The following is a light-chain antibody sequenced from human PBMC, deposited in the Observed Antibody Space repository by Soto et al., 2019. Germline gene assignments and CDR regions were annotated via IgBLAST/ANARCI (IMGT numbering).Light chain of an antibody. Sequence: QSALTQPASVSGSPGQPITLSCTGTSSDVGGYNYVYWYQQHPGKAPKLMIYEVSNRPSGVSNRFSGSKSGNTASLTISGLQAEYEADYYCSSYTSSSTVVFGGGTKLTVL. CDR2: EVS. CDR3: SSYTSSSTVV. V-gene: IGLV2-14*01. J-gene: IGLJ2*01. CDR1: SSDVGGYNY.